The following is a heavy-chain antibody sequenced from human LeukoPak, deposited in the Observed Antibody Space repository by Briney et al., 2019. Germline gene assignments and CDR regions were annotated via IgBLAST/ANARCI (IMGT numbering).Heavy chain of an antibody. D-gene: IGHD2/OR15-2a*01. CDR2: IKQDGSEK. Sequence: TGRSLRLSCAASGFTFSTYEMSWGRQAPGKGREWVAYIKQDGSEKYYVDSVKGGFTISRDNAKNSLYLQVNSLRDEDTAVYYCARSGNNYYYYMDVWGKGTTVTVSS. V-gene: IGHV3-7*01. CDR3: ARSGNNYYYYMDV. J-gene: IGHJ6*03. CDR1: GFTFSTYE.